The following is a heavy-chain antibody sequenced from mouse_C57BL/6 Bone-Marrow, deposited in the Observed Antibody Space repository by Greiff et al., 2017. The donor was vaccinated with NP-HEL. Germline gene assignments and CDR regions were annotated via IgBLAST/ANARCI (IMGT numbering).Heavy chain of an antibody. D-gene: IGHD2-3*01. V-gene: IGHV1-19*01. CDR3: ARRGWLLLRAMDY. CDR2: INPYNGGT. J-gene: IGHJ4*01. Sequence: VQLKQSGPVLVKPGASVKMSCKASGYTFTDYYMNWVKQSHGKSLEWIGVINPYNGGTSYNSKFKGKATLTVDKSSSTAYMELNSLTAEDSAVYYCARRGWLLLRAMDYWGQGTSVTVSS. CDR1: GYTFTDYY.